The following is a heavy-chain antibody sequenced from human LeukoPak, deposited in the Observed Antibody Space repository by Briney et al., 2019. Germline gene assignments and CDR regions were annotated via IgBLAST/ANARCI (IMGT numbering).Heavy chain of an antibody. J-gene: IGHJ4*02. CDR1: GFTFSSYA. CDR3: AKDLRYSSPKGFDY. Sequence: GGSLRLSCAASGFTFSSYAMSWVRQAPGKGLEWVSAISGSGGSTFYADSVKGRFAISRDNSKNTLYLQMNSLRAEDTAVYYCAKDLRYSSPKGFDYWGQGTLVTVSS. V-gene: IGHV3-23*01. CDR2: ISGSGGST. D-gene: IGHD6-13*01.